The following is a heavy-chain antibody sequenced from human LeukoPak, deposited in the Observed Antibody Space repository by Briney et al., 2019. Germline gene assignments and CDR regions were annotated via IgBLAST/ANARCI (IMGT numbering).Heavy chain of an antibody. CDR3: ARGAGSSWIRSPRYFDY. D-gene: IGHD6-13*01. J-gene: IGHJ4*02. CDR2: ISSSDSTI. V-gene: IGHV3-48*03. Sequence: GGSLRLSCAASGFTFSSYEMNWVRQAPGKGLEWVPYISSSDSTIYYADSVKGRFTISRDNAKNSLYLQVNSLRAEDTAVYYCARGAGSSWIRSPRYFDYWGQGTLVTVSS. CDR1: GFTFSSYE.